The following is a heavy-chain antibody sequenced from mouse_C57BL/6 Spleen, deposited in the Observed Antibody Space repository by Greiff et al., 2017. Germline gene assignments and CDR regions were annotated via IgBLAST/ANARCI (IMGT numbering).Heavy chain of an antibody. V-gene: IGHV1-53*01. CDR3: AGSSGYYAMDY. J-gene: IGHJ4*01. CDR1: GYTFPSYW. CDR2: INPSNGGT. Sequence: VQLQQSGTELVKPGASVKLSCKASGYTFPSYWMHWVKQRPGQGLEWIGNINPSNGGTNYNEKFKSKATLTVDKSSSTAYMQLSSLTSEDTAVYYCAGSSGYYAMDYWGQGTSVTVSS.